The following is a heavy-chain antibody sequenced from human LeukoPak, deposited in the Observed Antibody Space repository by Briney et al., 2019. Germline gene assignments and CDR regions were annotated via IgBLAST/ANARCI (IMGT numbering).Heavy chain of an antibody. CDR2: ISLSGPT. V-gene: IGHV4-4*02. D-gene: IGHD1-26*01. Sequence: TSETLSLTCGVSGGSISSTNWYSWVRQPPGQGLEWIGEISLSGPTNYNPSLKSRVTMSLDKSKNLLSLTLTSVTAADTAVYYCSRESGAFSPFGYWGQGTLVTVTS. CDR1: GGSISSTNW. J-gene: IGHJ4*02. CDR3: SRESGAFSPFGY.